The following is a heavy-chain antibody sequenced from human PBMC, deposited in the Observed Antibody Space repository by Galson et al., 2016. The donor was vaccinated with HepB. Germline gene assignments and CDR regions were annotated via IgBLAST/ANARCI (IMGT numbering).Heavy chain of an antibody. CDR3: ARTRGMVRSPYGIDY. D-gene: IGHD5-18*01. Sequence: SLRLSCAASGFTFSDYYMSWIRQAPGKGLEWVAAISFDESTQYYADSVKGRFTISRDNSKITLHLQMTTLRPEDTAVYYCARTRGMVRSPYGIDYWGQGTLVTVSS. J-gene: IGHJ4*02. CDR2: ISFDESTQ. V-gene: IGHV3-30*03. CDR1: GFTFSDYY.